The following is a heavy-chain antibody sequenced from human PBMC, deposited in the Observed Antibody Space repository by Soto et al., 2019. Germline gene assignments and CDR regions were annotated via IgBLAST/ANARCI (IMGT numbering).Heavy chain of an antibody. D-gene: IGHD2-15*01. CDR2: IDYNGVT. V-gene: IGHV4-39*01. J-gene: IGHJ4*02. Sequence: SETLSLTCTVSGGSIYRTGYYWGWIRQPPGRGLEWIGNIDYNGVTYSNPSLKSRVTISRDTSKNQFSLKLTSVTAADTALYYCGKVLVGATGHTDSDSWGPGTLVTVSS. CDR1: GGSIYRTGYY. CDR3: GKVLVGATGHTDSDS.